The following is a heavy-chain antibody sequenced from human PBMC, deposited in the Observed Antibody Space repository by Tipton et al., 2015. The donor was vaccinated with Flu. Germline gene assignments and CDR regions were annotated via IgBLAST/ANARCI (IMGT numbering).Heavy chain of an antibody. Sequence: TLSLTCTVSGGSISSGGYYWSWIRQHPGKGLEWIGYIYYSGSTYYNPSLKSRVTISVDTSKNQFSLKLSSVTAADTAVYYCARGSNYYDSRYYFDYWGQGTLVTVSS. J-gene: IGHJ4*02. D-gene: IGHD3-22*01. V-gene: IGHV4-31*03. CDR3: ARGSNYYDSRYYFDY. CDR1: GGSISSGGYY. CDR2: IYYSGST.